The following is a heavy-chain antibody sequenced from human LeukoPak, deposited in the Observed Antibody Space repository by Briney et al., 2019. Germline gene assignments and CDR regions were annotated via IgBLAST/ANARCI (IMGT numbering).Heavy chain of an antibody. CDR3: ARDRTTGPASYYYGMDV. CDR1: GFTVSSNY. D-gene: IGHD1-1*01. J-gene: IGHJ6*02. CDR2: IYSGGST. Sequence: GGSLRLSCAASGFTVSSNYMSWVRQAPGKELEWVSVIYSGGSTYYADSVKGRFTISRDNAKNSLYLQMNSLRAEDTAVYYCARDRTTGPASYYYGMDVWGQGTTVTVSS. V-gene: IGHV3-53*01.